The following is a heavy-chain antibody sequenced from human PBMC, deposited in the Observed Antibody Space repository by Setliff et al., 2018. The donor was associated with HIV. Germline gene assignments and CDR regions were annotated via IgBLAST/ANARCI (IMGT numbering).Heavy chain of an antibody. CDR1: GYTFATYD. CDR3: ARGYASGAGSYYYDY. Sequence: ASVKVSCKPSGYTFATYDINWVRQAAGQGLEWLGWVNPYSGNSGYAQKFHGRLTMTRDTSRGTAHMELRSLRSDDTAVYFCARGYASGAGSYYYDYWGQGTLVTVSS. J-gene: IGHJ4*02. CDR2: VNPYSGNS. D-gene: IGHD6-13*01. V-gene: IGHV1-8*02.